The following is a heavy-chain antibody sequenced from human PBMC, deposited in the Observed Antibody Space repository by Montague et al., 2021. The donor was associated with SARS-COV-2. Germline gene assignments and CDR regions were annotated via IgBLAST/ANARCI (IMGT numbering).Heavy chain of an antibody. J-gene: IGHJ5*02. V-gene: IGHV4-4*02. Sequence: SETLSLTCAVSGASISSNNWWIWVRQSPGKGLEWIGETYHSGSTNYNPSLRSRVTISVDKSKNQFSLKVTSVSAADTAVYYCARLGVVPSPRTFDPWGQGTLVTVSS. CDR2: TYHSGST. D-gene: IGHD3-10*01. CDR1: GASISSNNW. CDR3: ARLGVVPSPRTFDP.